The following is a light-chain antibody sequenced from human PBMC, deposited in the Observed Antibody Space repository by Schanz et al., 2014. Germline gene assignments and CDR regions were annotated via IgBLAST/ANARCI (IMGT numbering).Light chain of an antibody. V-gene: IGLV2-23*02. CDR2: DVY. Sequence: QSVLTQPASVSGSPGQSITISCTGTSSDVGGYNYVSWYQQHPGKAPKLIIYDVYNRPSGVPDRFSGSKSGNTASLTISGLQAEDEADYYCCSYAGSSTWVFGGGTKLTVL. J-gene: IGLJ3*02. CDR3: CSYAGSSTWV. CDR1: SSDVGGYNY.